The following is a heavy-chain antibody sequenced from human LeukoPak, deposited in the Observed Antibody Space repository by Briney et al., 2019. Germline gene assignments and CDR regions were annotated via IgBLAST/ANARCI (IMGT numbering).Heavy chain of an antibody. V-gene: IGHV1-8*03. CDR1: GYTFTSYD. J-gene: IGHJ3*02. Sequence: ASVKVSCKASGYTFTSYDINWVRQATGQGLEWMGWMNPNSGNTGYAQKFQGRVTITRNTSISTAYMELSSLRSEDTAVYYCARGAVLRYFDWLYPPPFDAFGIWGQGTMVTVSS. CDR2: MNPNSGNT. D-gene: IGHD3-9*01. CDR3: ARGAVLRYFDWLYPPPFDAFGI.